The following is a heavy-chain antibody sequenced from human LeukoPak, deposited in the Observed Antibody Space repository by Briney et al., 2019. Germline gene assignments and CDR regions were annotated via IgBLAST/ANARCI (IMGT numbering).Heavy chain of an antibody. CDR2: INPNSGGT. CDR3: AREGGVGLRWFGELWHGRDV. Sequence: ASVKVSCKASGYTFTGYYMGWVRQDPGQGLEWVGQINPNSGGTNYAQNFQGRVTMSRDTSLSTAYVGLSRLRSDNTAVCSCAREGGVGLRWFGELWHGRDVGGRGPTVTVS. CDR1: GYTFTGYY. J-gene: IGHJ6*02. V-gene: IGHV1-2*06. D-gene: IGHD3-10*01.